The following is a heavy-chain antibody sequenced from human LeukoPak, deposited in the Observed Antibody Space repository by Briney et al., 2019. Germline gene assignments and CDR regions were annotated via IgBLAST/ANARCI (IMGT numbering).Heavy chain of an antibody. Sequence: GGSLRLSRAASGFAFSNYAMSWVRQAPGRGLEWVSSLSGGGDSRYYADSVMGRFTISRDNSKNTLYLQMNSLRAEDTAVYYCAKAVRSMVTGGGYFDSWGQGTLVTVSS. CDR3: AKAVRSMVTGGGYFDS. J-gene: IGHJ4*02. CDR1: GFAFSNYA. D-gene: IGHD3-10*01. CDR2: LSGGGDSR. V-gene: IGHV3-23*01.